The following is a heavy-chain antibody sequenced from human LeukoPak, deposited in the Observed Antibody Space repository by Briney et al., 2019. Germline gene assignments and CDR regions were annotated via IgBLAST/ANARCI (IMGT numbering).Heavy chain of an antibody. Sequence: GGSLRLSCAASGFTFSSYGMHWVRQAPGKGLEWVAFIRYDGSNKYYADSVKGRFTISRDNSKNTLYLQMNSLRAEDTAVYYCAKDHEYCSSTSCYRHSTPFPDYWGQGTLVTVSS. V-gene: IGHV3-30*02. D-gene: IGHD2-2*01. CDR3: AKDHEYCSSTSCYRHSTPFPDY. CDR1: GFTFSSYG. J-gene: IGHJ4*02. CDR2: IRYDGSNK.